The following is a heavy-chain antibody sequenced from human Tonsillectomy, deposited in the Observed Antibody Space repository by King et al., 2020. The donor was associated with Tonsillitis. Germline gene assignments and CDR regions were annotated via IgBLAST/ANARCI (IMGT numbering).Heavy chain of an antibody. CDR3: SREALAFDY. J-gene: IGHJ4*02. V-gene: IGHV1-2*02. Sequence: HEQLVQSGAEVKKPGASLKVSCKTSEYTFTDYYIHWVRQAPGQGLEWMGWVNPNSGGTNYAQKFQGRVTMTSDTSISTAYMELSRLRSDDMAVYYCSREALAFDYWGQGTLVTVSS. CDR2: VNPNSGGT. CDR1: EYTFTDYY.